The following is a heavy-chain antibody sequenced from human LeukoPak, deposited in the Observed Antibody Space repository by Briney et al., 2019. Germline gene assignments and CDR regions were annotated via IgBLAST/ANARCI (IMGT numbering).Heavy chain of an antibody. Sequence: PSETLSLTCTVSGGSISSGGYYWSWIRQPPGKGLEWIGYIYHSGSTYYNPSLKSRVTISVDRSKNQFSLKLSSVTAADTAVYYCARAERYYDFWSGQYYFDYWGQGTLVTVSS. D-gene: IGHD3-3*01. CDR1: GGSISSGGYY. V-gene: IGHV4-30-2*01. J-gene: IGHJ4*02. CDR2: IYHSGST. CDR3: ARAERYYDFWSGQYYFDY.